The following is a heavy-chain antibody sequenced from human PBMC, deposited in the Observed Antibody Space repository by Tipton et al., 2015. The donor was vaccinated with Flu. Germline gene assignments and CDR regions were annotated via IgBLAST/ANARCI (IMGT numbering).Heavy chain of an antibody. J-gene: IGHJ4*02. CDR2: ISYSGNT. Sequence: TLSLTCTVSGDSISGSSHYWGWIRQPPGKGLEWIGSISYSGNTYYNSSLKSRVTISVDASKNKFSLGLSSVTAADTAVYYCARHTGDSVRGLIDYWGQGTLVTVSS. V-gene: IGHV4-39*01. CDR1: GDSISGSSHY. CDR3: ARHTGDSVRGLIDY. D-gene: IGHD3-10*02.